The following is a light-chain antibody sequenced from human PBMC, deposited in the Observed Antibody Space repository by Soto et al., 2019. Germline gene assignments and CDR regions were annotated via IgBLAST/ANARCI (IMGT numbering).Light chain of an antibody. CDR1: QSISSW. J-gene: IGKJ1*01. CDR3: QQYNIHWT. V-gene: IGKV1-5*01. Sequence: DIQMTQSPSTLSASVGYRFTITCRASQSISSWLAWYQQKPGKAPKVLIFDAATLESGVPSRFNGSASGTEFSLTISSLQPDDFATYYCQQYNIHWTFGQGTTGDIK. CDR2: DAA.